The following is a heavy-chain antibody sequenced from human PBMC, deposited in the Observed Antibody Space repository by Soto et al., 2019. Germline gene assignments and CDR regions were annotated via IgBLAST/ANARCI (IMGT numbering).Heavy chain of an antibody. D-gene: IGHD4-4*01. Sequence: SETLSLTCTVSGGSISSYYWSWIRQPPGKGLEWIGYIYYSGSTNYNPSLKSRVTISVDTSKNQFSLKLSSVTAADTAVYYCARQGTSNYDYYYYYMDGWGKGTTVTVSS. CDR3: ARQGTSNYDYYYYYMDG. J-gene: IGHJ6*03. CDR2: IYYSGST. CDR1: GGSISSYY. V-gene: IGHV4-59*01.